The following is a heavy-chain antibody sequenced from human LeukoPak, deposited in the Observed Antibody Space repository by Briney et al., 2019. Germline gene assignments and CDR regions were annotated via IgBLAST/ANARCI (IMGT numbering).Heavy chain of an antibody. D-gene: IGHD6-19*01. J-gene: IGHJ4*02. CDR3: ARGRAWYMDY. Sequence: PSETLSLTCTVSGHSISSYYWSWIRQPPGKGLEWIGYIYYSGSTNYNPSLKSRVTISVDTSKNQFSLKLSSVTAADTAVYYCARGRAWYMDYWGQGTLVTVSS. V-gene: IGHV4-59*01. CDR2: IYYSGST. CDR1: GHSISSYY.